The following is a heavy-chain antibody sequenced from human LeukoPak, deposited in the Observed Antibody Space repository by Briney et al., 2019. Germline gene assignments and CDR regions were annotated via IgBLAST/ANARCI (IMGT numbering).Heavy chain of an antibody. J-gene: IGHJ4*02. Sequence: SETLSLTCTVSGGSISSYYWSWIRQPAGKGLEWIGRIYTSGSTNYNPSLKSRVTMSVDTSKNQFSLKLSSVTAADTAVYYCARDSPPAYCSGGRCYFDYWGQGTLVTVSS. CDR1: GGSISSYY. D-gene: IGHD2-15*01. CDR3: ARDSPPAYCSGGRCYFDY. V-gene: IGHV4-4*07. CDR2: IYTSGST.